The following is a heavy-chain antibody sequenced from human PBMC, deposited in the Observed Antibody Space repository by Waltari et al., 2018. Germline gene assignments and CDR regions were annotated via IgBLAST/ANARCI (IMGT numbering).Heavy chain of an antibody. J-gene: IGHJ4*02. V-gene: IGHV3-23*01. CDR2: ISGGDPTT. CDR3: AKKGFGYSFDC. D-gene: IGHD5-18*01. Sequence: EVQLLESGGGLVQPGGSLKLSCAASGFIFKTYAMTWVRQAPGKGLKWVSIISGGDPTTYYAESVEGRFTVSRDNSKSTLYLQMNNLRAEDTAVYYCAKKGFGYSFDCWGQGALVIVSS. CDR1: GFIFKTYA.